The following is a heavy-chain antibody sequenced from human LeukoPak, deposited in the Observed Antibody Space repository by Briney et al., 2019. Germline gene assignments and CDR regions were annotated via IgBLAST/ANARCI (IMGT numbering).Heavy chain of an antibody. CDR3: ARGSQELVVFDY. J-gene: IGHJ4*02. Sequence: GGSLRLSCAASGFTFSSYAMHWVRQAPGKGLEWVAVISYDGSNKYYADSVKGRLTISRDSSKNTLYLQMNSLRAEDTAVYYCARGSQELVVFDYWGQGTLVTVSS. CDR2: ISYDGSNK. V-gene: IGHV3-30-3*01. D-gene: IGHD6-13*01. CDR1: GFTFSSYA.